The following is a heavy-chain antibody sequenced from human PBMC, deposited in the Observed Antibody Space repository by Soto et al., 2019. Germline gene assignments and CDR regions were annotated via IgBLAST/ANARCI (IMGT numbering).Heavy chain of an antibody. CDR1: GFTFSSCA. CDR3: AKVKLRYGREY. CDR2: ISGSGGST. J-gene: IGHJ4*02. D-gene: IGHD4-17*01. Sequence: GGSLRLSCAASGFTFSSCAMIWVRQAPGKGLEWVSAISGSGGSTYYADSVKGRFTISRDNSKNTLYLQMNSLRAEDTAVYYCAKVKLRYGREYWGQGTLVTVSS. V-gene: IGHV3-23*01.